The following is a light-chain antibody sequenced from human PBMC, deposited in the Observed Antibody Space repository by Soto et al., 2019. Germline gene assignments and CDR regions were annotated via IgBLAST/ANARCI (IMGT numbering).Light chain of an antibody. V-gene: IGKV1-33*01. Sequence: DIQMTQSPSSLSASVGDRVTITCQATHDISNYLNWYQQKPGKAPKLLIYDASNLQTGVPSRFSRSGAGTHFTFTISSLQPEDIETYYCQFYDSLPLLTFGGGTKVEIK. CDR3: QFYDSLPLLT. CDR2: DAS. J-gene: IGKJ4*01. CDR1: HDISNY.